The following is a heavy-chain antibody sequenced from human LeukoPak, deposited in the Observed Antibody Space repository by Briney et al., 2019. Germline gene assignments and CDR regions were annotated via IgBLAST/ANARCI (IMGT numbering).Heavy chain of an antibody. V-gene: IGHV1-2*02. J-gene: IGHJ4*02. CDR3: ARRYYDALTGYYPFDH. Sequence: GASVKVSYKASGYTSTGYYMHWVRQAPGQGLEWMGWINPNSGGTNYAQKFQGRDTMTRDTSISTVYMELSRLTSDDTAVFYCARRYYDALTGYYPFDHWGQGTLVTVSS. D-gene: IGHD3-9*01. CDR1: GYTSTGYY. CDR2: INPNSGGT.